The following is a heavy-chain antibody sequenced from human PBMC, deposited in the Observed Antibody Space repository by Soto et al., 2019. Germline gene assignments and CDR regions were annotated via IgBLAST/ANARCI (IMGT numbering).Heavy chain of an antibody. CDR3: ARGKDGRRAGTYYFDMDV. V-gene: IGHV3-7*01. CDR1: GFSIRDYW. J-gene: IGHJ6*03. D-gene: IGHD1-1*01. CDR2: IKQDGSEK. Sequence: EEQLVESGGGLVQPGGSLRLSCAASGFSIRDYWMTWVRQAPGKRLDWVANIKQDGSEKFYVDSLKGRFTISRDNAKNSVYLLMNSLRADDTAVYYCARGKDGRRAGTYYFDMDVWGKGTTVTLSS.